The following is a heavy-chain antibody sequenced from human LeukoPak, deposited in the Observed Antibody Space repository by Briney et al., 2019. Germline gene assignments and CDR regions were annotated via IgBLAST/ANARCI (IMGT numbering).Heavy chain of an antibody. D-gene: IGHD1-1*01. V-gene: IGHV1-24*01. CDR2: FDPGDAET. CDR3: ATGKRSNDAFDI. CDR1: GYTLTELS. J-gene: IGHJ3*02. Sequence: ASVKVSCKVSGYTLTELSMHWVRQAPGKGLEWMGNFDPGDAETIYAQKFQGRLTMTEDRSTDTAYMELISLRSEDTAVYYCATGKRSNDAFDIWGPGTLVTVSS.